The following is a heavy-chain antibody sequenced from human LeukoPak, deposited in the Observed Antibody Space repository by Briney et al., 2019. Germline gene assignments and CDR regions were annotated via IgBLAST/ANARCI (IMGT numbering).Heavy chain of an antibody. CDR3: ARARSSYYGMDV. CDR2: ISGSGSTI. V-gene: IGHV3-48*03. CDR1: GFTFSSYE. Sequence: PGGSLRLSCAASGFTFSSYEMNWIRQAPGKGLEWVSYISGSGSTIYYADSVKGRFTISRDNAKNSLYLQMNSLGAEDTAVYYCARARSSYYGMDVWGQGTTVTVSS. J-gene: IGHJ6*02.